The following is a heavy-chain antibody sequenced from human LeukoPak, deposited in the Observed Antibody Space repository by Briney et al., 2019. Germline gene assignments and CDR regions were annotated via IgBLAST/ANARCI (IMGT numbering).Heavy chain of an antibody. CDR2: INTNTGNP. CDR3: AGAYPPSYYYDGSGYYKGAFDI. CDR1: GYTFTSYA. D-gene: IGHD3-22*01. J-gene: IGHJ3*02. Sequence: ASVKVSCKASGYTFTSYAMNWVRQAPGQGLEWMGWINTNTGNPTYAQGFTGRFVFSLDTSVSTAYLQISSLKAEDTAVYYCAGAYPPSYYYDGSGYYKGAFDIWGQGTMVTVSS. V-gene: IGHV7-4-1*02.